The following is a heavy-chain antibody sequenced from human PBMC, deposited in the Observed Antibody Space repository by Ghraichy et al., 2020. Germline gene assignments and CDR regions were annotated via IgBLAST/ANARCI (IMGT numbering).Heavy chain of an antibody. Sequence: GGSLRLSCAASGFTFSSYGMHWVRQAPGKGLEWVAFIRYDGSNKYYADSVKGRFTISRDNSKNTLYLQMNSLRAEDTAVYYCAKVSDPYDYVWGSYRYTYFDYWGQGTLVTVSS. V-gene: IGHV3-30*02. CDR1: GFTFSSYG. D-gene: IGHD3-16*02. CDR3: AKVSDPYDYVWGSYRYTYFDY. CDR2: IRYDGSNK. J-gene: IGHJ4*02.